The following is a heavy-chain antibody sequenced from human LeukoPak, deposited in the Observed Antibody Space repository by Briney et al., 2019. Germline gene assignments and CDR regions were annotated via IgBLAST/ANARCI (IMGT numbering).Heavy chain of an antibody. CDR2: NIVSGGPM. CDR1: GFTFNNYE. D-gene: IGHD5-12*01. J-gene: IGHJ3*01. V-gene: IGHV3-48*03. Sequence: GGSLRLSCAASGFTFNNYEVNWFRQAPGKGLEWISHNIVSGGPMYYSDSVKGRFVVSRDPAKNSLYLQMNRLRNEDTATYYCSTWLRESHLSLWGQGTVVTVSS. CDR3: STWLRESHLSL.